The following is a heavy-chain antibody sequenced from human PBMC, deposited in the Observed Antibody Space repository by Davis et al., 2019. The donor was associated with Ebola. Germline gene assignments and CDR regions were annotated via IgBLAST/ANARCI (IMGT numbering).Heavy chain of an antibody. V-gene: IGHV3-23*01. CDR2: IKNTGGAT. CDR3: AKDTSNIWFDV. J-gene: IGHJ3*01. Sequence: GESLKISCAASGFPFSSFDMSWVRQSPGKGLEWVSNIKNTGGATYYADSVKGRFTISRDNSKNTLYLQMNSLRAEDTAVYYCAKDTSNIWFDVWGQGTMVTVSS. D-gene: IGHD1-26*01. CDR1: GFPFSSFD.